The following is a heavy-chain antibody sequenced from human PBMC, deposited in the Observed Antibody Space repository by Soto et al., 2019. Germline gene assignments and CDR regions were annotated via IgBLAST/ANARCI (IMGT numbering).Heavy chain of an antibody. V-gene: IGHV4-59*01. D-gene: IGHD3-22*01. CDR1: GGSISRYY. CDR3: ARGSAVVIPRNFDY. Sequence: PSETLSLTCTVSGGSISRYYWSWVRQPPGKGLEWIGYIYYSGSTNYNPSLKSRVTISVDTSKNQFSLKLSSVTAADTAVYYCARGSAVVIPRNFDYWGQGTLVTVSS. CDR2: IYYSGST. J-gene: IGHJ4*02.